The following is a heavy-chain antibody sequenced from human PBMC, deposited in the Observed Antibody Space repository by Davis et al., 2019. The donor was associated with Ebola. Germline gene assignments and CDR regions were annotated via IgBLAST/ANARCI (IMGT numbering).Heavy chain of an antibody. V-gene: IGHV4-34*01. D-gene: IGHD6-6*01. CDR1: GGSFSGYY. J-gene: IGHJ6*02. CDR3: ARSGVAARLGGMDV. Sequence: PSETLSLTCAVYGGSFSGYYWSWIRQPPGKGLEWIGEINHSGSTNYNPSLKSRVTISVDTSKNQFSLKLSSVTAADTAVYYCARSGVAARLGGMDVWGQGTTVTVSS. CDR2: INHSGST.